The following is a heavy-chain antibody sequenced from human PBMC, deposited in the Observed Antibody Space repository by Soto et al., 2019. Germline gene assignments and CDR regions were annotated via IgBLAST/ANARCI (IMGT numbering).Heavy chain of an antibody. J-gene: IGHJ6*02. D-gene: IGHD2-2*01. Sequence: GGSLRLSCAASGFTFSNAWMSWVRQAPGKGLEWVGRIKSKTDGGTTDYAAPVKGRFTISRDDSKNTRYLQMNSLKTEDTAVYYCTTNGYCSRTSCYYYYYGMDVWGQGTTVTVSS. CDR2: IKSKTDGGTT. CDR3: TTNGYCSRTSCYYYYYGMDV. CDR1: GFTFSNAW. V-gene: IGHV3-15*01.